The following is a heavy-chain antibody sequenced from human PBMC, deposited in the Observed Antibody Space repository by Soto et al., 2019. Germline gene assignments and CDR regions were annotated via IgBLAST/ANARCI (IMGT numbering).Heavy chain of an antibody. CDR1: GGTFSSYA. D-gene: IGHD6-19*01. CDR2: IIPIFGTA. V-gene: IGHV1-69*01. CDR3: AREQGVADPTQGDWFDP. Sequence: QVQLVQSGAEVKKPGSSVKVSCKASGGTFSSYAISWARQAPGQGLEWMGGIIPIFGTANYAQKFQGRVTITADESTSTAYMELSSLRSEDTAVYYCAREQGVADPTQGDWFDPWGQGTLVTVSS. J-gene: IGHJ5*02.